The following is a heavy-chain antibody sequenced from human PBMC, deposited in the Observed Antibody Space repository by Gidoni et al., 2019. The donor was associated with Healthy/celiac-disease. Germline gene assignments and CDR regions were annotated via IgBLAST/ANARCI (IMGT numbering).Heavy chain of an antibody. CDR3: ARVQDWIDY. J-gene: IGHJ4*02. V-gene: IGHV3-21*01. D-gene: IGHD1-1*01. CDR2: ISSSSSYI. CDR1: RFTFSSYS. Sequence: EVQLVESGGGLVKPGGSLRLSCAASRFTFSSYSMNWVRQAPGKGLEWVSSISSSSSYIYYADSVKGRFTISRDNAKNSLYLQMNSLRAEDTAVYYCARVQDWIDYWGQGTLVTVSS.